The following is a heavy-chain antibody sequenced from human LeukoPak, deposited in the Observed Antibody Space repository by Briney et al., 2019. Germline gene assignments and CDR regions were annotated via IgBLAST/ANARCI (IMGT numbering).Heavy chain of an antibody. D-gene: IGHD1-26*01. V-gene: IGHV3-23*01. CDR1: GFTFSSYA. Sequence: GGSLRLSCAASGFTFSSYAMSWVRQAPGKGLEWVPAISGSGGSTYYADSVKGRFTISRDNSKNTLYLQMNSLRAEDTAVYYCAKSLHIVGASYYFDYWGQGTLVTVSS. J-gene: IGHJ4*02. CDR2: ISGSGGST. CDR3: AKSLHIVGASYYFDY.